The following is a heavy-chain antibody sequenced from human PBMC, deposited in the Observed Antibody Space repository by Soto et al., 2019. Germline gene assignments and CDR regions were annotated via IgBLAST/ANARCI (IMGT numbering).Heavy chain of an antibody. D-gene: IGHD3-3*01. V-gene: IGHV5-51*01. CDR1: GYSFTSYW. CDR3: ATLQYDFWSGYNDDAFEI. J-gene: IGHJ3*02. Sequence: PGESLKISCKGSGYSFTSYWIGWVRHMPGKGLEWTGIIYPGDSDTRYSPSFQGQVTISADKSIRTASLQWSSLKASDTAMYYCATLQYDFWSGYNDDAFEIRRRGTMGTASS. CDR2: IYPGDSDT.